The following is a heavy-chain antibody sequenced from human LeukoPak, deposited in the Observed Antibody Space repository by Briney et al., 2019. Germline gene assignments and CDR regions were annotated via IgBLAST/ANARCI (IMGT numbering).Heavy chain of an antibody. V-gene: IGHV1-18*01. J-gene: IGHJ4*02. CDR3: ARGGYCSGGSCFGYFDY. Sequence: VASVKVSCKASGYTFTSYGISWVRQAPGQGLEWMGWISAYNGNTNYAQKLQGRVAMTTDTSTSTAYMELRSLRSDDTAVYYCARGGYCSGGSCFGYFDYWGQGTLVTVSS. CDR2: ISAYNGNT. CDR1: GYTFTSYG. D-gene: IGHD2-15*01.